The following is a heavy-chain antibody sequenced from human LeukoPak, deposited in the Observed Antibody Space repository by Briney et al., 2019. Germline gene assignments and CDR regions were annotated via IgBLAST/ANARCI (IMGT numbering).Heavy chain of an antibody. CDR2: ISSSSSTI. Sequence: PGGSLRLSCAASGFTFSSYSMNWVRQAPGKGLEWVSYISSSSSTIYYADSVKGRFTISRDNAKSSLYLQMNSLRDEDTAVYYCARDRAGWIVVGIDYWGQGTLVTVSS. CDR1: GFTFSSYS. V-gene: IGHV3-48*02. CDR3: ARDRAGWIVVGIDY. D-gene: IGHD3-22*01. J-gene: IGHJ4*02.